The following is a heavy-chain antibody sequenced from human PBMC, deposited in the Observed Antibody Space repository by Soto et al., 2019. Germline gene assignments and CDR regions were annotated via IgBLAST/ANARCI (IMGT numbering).Heavy chain of an antibody. CDR3: ASNPSRLWFGEYPLDY. Sequence: QVQLVESGGGVVQPGRSLRLSCAASGFTFSSYAMHWVRQAPGKGLEWVAVISYDGSNKYYADSVKGRFTISRDNSKNTLYLQMNSLRPEDTAVYYCASNPSRLWFGEYPLDYWGQGTLVTVSS. D-gene: IGHD3-10*01. J-gene: IGHJ4*02. CDR1: GFTFSSYA. CDR2: ISYDGSNK. V-gene: IGHV3-30-3*01.